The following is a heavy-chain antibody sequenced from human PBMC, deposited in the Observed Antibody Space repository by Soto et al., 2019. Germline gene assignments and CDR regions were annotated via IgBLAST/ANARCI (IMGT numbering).Heavy chain of an antibody. Sequence: ASVKVSCKASGYTFTSYAMHWVRQAPGQRLEWMGCFNADDGKTIYSQKFQGRVTMTEDTSTDTAYMELSSLRSEDTAVYYCAKYGSTSHKAFLEWFYFDYWGQGTLVTVSS. D-gene: IGHD3-3*02. J-gene: IGHJ4*02. CDR3: AKYGSTSHKAFLEWFYFDY. V-gene: IGHV1-3*01. CDR2: FNADDGKT. CDR1: GYTFTSYA.